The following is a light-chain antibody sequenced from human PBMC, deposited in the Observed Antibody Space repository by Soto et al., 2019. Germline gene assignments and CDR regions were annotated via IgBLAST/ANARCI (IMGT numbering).Light chain of an antibody. Sequence: EIALTQSPGTLSVSPGERATLSCRASQSVSSNLAWYQQKPGQAPRLLIYGASSRATGIPDRFSGSGFGTDFTLTISRLEPEDFAVYYCQHYDILLFAFGRGTKVDIK. J-gene: IGKJ3*01. CDR2: GAS. CDR1: QSVSSN. V-gene: IGKV3-20*01. CDR3: QHYDILLFA.